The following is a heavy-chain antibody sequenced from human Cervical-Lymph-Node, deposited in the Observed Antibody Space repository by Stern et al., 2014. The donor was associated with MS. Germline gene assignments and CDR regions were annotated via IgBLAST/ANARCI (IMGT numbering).Heavy chain of an antibody. CDR3: VRDQAGIAAS. CDR2: IITLFGTT. CDR1: GGTFSSID. Sequence: QVQLVQSGAEVKKPGSSMKVSCKASGGTFSSIDISWVRQAPGQGLEWLGGIITLFGTTNYVQKVHGRVTIVADESTNTVSMELSSLRPEDTAVYYCVRDQAGIAASWGQGTLVTVSS. D-gene: IGHD6-13*01. J-gene: IGHJ4*02. V-gene: IGHV1-69*01.